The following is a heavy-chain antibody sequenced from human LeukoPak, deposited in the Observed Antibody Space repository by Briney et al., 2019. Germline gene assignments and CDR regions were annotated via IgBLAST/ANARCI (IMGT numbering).Heavy chain of an antibody. CDR1: GGSFSGYY. CDR3: ARHSPSYSRIDY. Sequence: SETLSLTCAVYGGSFSGYYWSWIRQPPGKGLEWIGEINHSGSTNYNPSLKSRVTISVDTSKNQFSLKLSSVTAADTAVYYCARHSPSYSRIDYWGQGTLVTVSS. CDR2: INHSGST. J-gene: IGHJ4*02. D-gene: IGHD4-11*01. V-gene: IGHV4-34*01.